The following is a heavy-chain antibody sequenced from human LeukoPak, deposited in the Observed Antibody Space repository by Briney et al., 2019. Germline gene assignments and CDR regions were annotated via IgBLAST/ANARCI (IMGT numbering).Heavy chain of an antibody. CDR1: GGSFSGYY. Sequence: SETLSLTCAVYGGSFSGYYWSWIRQPPGKGLEWIGEINHSGSTNYNPSLKSRVTIPVDTSKNQFSLKLSSVTAADTAVYYCARGRRYCSSTSCYRDRYYYYYGMDVWGQGTTVTVSS. D-gene: IGHD2-2*01. CDR3: ARGRRYCSSTSCYRDRYYYYYGMDV. J-gene: IGHJ6*02. CDR2: INHSGST. V-gene: IGHV4-34*01.